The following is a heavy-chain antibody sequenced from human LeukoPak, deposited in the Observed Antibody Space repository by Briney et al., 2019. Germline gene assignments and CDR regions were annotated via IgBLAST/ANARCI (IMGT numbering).Heavy chain of an antibody. CDR3: ARDSSGYLPPID. V-gene: IGHV1-69*13. J-gene: IGHJ4*02. CDR2: IIPIFGTA. CDR1: GGTFSSYA. D-gene: IGHD3-22*01. Sequence: SVKVSCKASGGTFSSYAISWVRQAPGQGLEWMGGIIPIFGTANYAQKFQGRVTITADESTSTAYMELSSLRSEDTAVYYCARDSSGYLPPIDWGQGTLVTVSS.